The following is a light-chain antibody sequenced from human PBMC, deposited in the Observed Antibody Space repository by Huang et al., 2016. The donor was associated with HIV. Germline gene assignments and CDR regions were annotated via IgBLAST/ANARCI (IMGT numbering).Light chain of an antibody. Sequence: EIVMTQSPATLSVSPGERVTLSCRANRSVSTNLAWYQQRPGQAPRRLIYGSSTRDPGIPARFSGSGSGTEFSLNISSLQSEDFALYYCHQYNNWRLSFGGGTRVEI. CDR1: RSVSTN. CDR2: GSS. J-gene: IGKJ4*01. CDR3: HQYNNWRLS. V-gene: IGKV3-15*01.